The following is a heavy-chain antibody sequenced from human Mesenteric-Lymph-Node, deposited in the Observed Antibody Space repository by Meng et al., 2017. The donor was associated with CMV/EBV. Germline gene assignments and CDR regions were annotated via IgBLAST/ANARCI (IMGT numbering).Heavy chain of an antibody. CDR1: GFTFSSSW. Sequence: GESLKISCAASGFTFSSSWMHWVRQAPGKGLVWVSRMNSEGTTVDHADSVRGRFTISRDKARNTLYLQMNSLRDDDTAVYYCAKAGSYRFDNWGQGILVTVSS. J-gene: IGHJ4*02. D-gene: IGHD1-26*01. V-gene: IGHV3-74*01. CDR2: MNSEGTTV. CDR3: AKAGSYRFDN.